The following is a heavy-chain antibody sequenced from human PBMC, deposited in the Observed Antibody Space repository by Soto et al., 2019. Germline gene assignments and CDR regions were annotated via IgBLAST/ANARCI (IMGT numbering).Heavy chain of an antibody. V-gene: IGHV1-3*01. J-gene: IGHJ4*02. Sequence: ASVKVSCKASGYTFTSYAMHWVRQAPGQRLEWMGWINAGNGNTKYSQKFQGRVTITRDTSASTAYMELSSLRSEDTAVYYCATSCSGGSCYQTFDYWGQGTLVTVSS. CDR1: GYTFTSYA. CDR2: INAGNGNT. CDR3: ATSCSGGSCYQTFDY. D-gene: IGHD2-15*01.